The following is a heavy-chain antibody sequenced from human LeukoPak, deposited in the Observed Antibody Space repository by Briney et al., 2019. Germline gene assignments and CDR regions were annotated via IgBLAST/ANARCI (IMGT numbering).Heavy chain of an antibody. Sequence: ASVKVSCKASGYTFTGYYMHWVRQAPGQGLEWMGRINPNSGGTNYAQKFQGRVTITRDTSISTAYMELSRLRSDDTAVYYCARGVSIAARREYNWFDPWGQGTLVTVSS. D-gene: IGHD6-6*01. V-gene: IGHV1-2*06. CDR1: GYTFTGYY. CDR3: ARGVSIAARREYNWFDP. J-gene: IGHJ5*02. CDR2: INPNSGGT.